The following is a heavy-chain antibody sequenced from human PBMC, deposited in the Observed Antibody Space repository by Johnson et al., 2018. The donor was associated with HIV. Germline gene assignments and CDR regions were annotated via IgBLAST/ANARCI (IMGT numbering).Heavy chain of an antibody. V-gene: IGHV3-20*04. CDR3: TTDGVGDNIVSAFDM. J-gene: IGHJ3*02. D-gene: IGHD2/OR15-2a*01. CDR2: INWNGGST. CDR1: GFTVSSNY. Sequence: VQLVESGGGLVQPGGSLRLSCAASGFTVSSNYMSWVRQAPGKGLEWVSGINWNGGSTGYADSVKGRFTISRDNAKNSLYLQMNSLRAEDTAVYYCTTDGVGDNIVSAFDMWGQGTMVTVSS.